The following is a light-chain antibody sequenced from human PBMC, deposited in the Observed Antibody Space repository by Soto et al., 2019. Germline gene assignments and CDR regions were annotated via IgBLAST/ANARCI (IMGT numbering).Light chain of an antibody. V-gene: IGKV1-9*01. J-gene: IGKJ3*01. Sequence: DIQLTQSPSFLSASVGDRVTITCRASQGISDYLAWYQQKPGKAPKLLIYSASALQSGVPSRFSGSGSGTEFTLTISSLQPEDFATYYCQQLQSCTFGPGTKVDIK. CDR2: SAS. CDR1: QGISDY. CDR3: QQLQSCT.